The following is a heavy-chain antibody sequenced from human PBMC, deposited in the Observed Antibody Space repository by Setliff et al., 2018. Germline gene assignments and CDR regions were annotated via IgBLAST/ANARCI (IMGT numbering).Heavy chain of an antibody. CDR2: FNTSGST. V-gene: IGHV4-4*07. CDR3: ARERYFDWFFED. CDR1: GGSISPYY. Sequence: SETLSLTCTVSGGSISPYYWSCIRQPAGKGLEWIGRFNTSGSTNYNPSLKGRVTISVDKSKIQFSLKLSSLTAADTAVYYCARERYFDWFFEDWGHGTLVTVSS. D-gene: IGHD3-9*01. J-gene: IGHJ4*01.